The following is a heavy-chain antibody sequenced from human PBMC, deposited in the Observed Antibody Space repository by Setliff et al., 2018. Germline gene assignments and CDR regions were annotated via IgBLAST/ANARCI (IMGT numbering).Heavy chain of an antibody. D-gene: IGHD6-6*01. V-gene: IGHV4-61*09. J-gene: IGHJ6*03. CDR1: GGSISSGSYY. CDR2: IYSSGST. CDR3: ARDLYSSSSGGFYYYYCYMDV. Sequence: SETLSLTCTVSGGSISSGSYYWSWIRQPAGKGLEWIGHIYSSGSTNYNPSLKSRVTISVDRSKNQFSLKLSSVIAADTAVYYCARDLYSSSSGGFYYYYCYMDVWGKGTTVTVSS.